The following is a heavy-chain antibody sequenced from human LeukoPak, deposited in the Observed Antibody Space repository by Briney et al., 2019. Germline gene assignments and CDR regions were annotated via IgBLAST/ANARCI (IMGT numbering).Heavy chain of an antibody. Sequence: ASVTVSCKASGYTFTGYYMHWVRQAPGQGLEWMGWINPNSSGTNYAQKFQGRVTMTRDTSISTAYMELSRLRSDDTAVYYCARDDSSGYYYFDYWGQGTLVTVSS. CDR2: INPNSSGT. CDR1: GYTFTGYY. CDR3: ARDDSSGYYYFDY. J-gene: IGHJ4*02. V-gene: IGHV1-2*02. D-gene: IGHD3-22*01.